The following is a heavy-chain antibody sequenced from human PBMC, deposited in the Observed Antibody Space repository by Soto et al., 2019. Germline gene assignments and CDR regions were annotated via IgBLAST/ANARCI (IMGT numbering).Heavy chain of an antibody. V-gene: IGHV1-8*01. Sequence: ASVKVSCKASGYTSTSYDINWVRQAPGQGLDGRGWINPNSGNTGYAKKIQRRLTMTRNTSISTAYMELRSLRSEDTAVYYCADSERYSCISASCREIRMDGWGQGTTVTVSS. CDR2: INPNSGNT. CDR1: GYTSTSYD. CDR3: ADSERYSCISASCREIRMDG. J-gene: IGHJ6*02. D-gene: IGHD2-2*01.